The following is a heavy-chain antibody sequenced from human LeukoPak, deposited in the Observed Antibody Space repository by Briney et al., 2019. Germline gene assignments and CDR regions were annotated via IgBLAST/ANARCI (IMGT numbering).Heavy chain of an antibody. CDR2: IKQDGSEK. CDR1: GFTFSTYW. V-gene: IGHV3-7*01. Sequence: GGSLRLSRAASGFTFSTYWMSWVRQAPGKGLEWVANIKQDGSEKKYVGSVKGRFTISRDNAKNSLYLQMNSLRAEDTAMYYCARDLDSSSWWNWFDPWGQGTLVTVSS. CDR3: ARDLDSSSWWNWFDP. D-gene: IGHD6-13*01. J-gene: IGHJ5*02.